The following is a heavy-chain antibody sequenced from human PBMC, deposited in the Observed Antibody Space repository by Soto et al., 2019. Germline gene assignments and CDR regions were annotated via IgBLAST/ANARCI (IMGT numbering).Heavy chain of an antibody. CDR3: AAGRRSRFAEWSAVDY. D-gene: IGHD3-3*01. Sequence: PSETLSLTCAVYGESFSTYSWSWIRQPPGKGLEWIGEINHSGSTNYNPSLKSRVTISVDTSKNQFSLKLSSVTAADTAVYYCAAGRRSRFAEWSAVDYWGQGTLVTVSS. CDR1: GESFSTYS. J-gene: IGHJ4*02. CDR2: INHSGST. V-gene: IGHV4-34*01.